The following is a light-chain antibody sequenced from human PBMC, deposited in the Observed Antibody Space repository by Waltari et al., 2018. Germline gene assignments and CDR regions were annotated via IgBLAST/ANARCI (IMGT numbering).Light chain of an antibody. Sequence: QSAPTQPASVSGSPGKSITISCSGPARAVGAYNFVPCYQQPPGKAPHLIIYEVSNRPSGISNRFSASKSGNTASLTISGLQAEDEADYYCSSYTTSSAPGVFGTGTRVTVL. V-gene: IGLV2-14*01. CDR3: SSYTTSSAPGV. J-gene: IGLJ1*01. CDR2: EVS. CDR1: ARAVGAYNF.